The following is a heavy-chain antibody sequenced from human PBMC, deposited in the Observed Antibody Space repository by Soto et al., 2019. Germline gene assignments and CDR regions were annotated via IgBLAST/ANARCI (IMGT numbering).Heavy chain of an antibody. Sequence: SETLSLTCTVSGGSISSGGYYWSWIRQHPGKGLEWIGYIYYSGSTYYNPSLKSRVTISVDTSKNQFSLKLSSVTAADTAVYYCARGIFMVRHNWFDPWGQGNLVTVSS. CDR2: IYYSGST. CDR3: ARGIFMVRHNWFDP. V-gene: IGHV4-31*03. D-gene: IGHD3-10*01. CDR1: GGSISSGGYY. J-gene: IGHJ5*02.